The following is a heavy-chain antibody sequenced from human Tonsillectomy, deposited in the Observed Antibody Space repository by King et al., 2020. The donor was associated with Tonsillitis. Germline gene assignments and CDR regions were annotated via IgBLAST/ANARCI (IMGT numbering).Heavy chain of an antibody. D-gene: IGHD3-22*01. V-gene: IGHV1-69*01. Sequence: VQLVQSGAEVKKPGSSAKVSCNASGGTFSSYALSWVRQPPGQGLEWMGGIITIFGTANYAQKFQGRDTITADESTSTAYLELSSLTSEDTAVYYCARDYRDYYDSSGFQGAFDCWGQGTMVTVSS. CDR1: GGTFSSYA. J-gene: IGHJ3*01. CDR3: ARDYRDYYDSSGFQGAFDC. CDR2: IITIFGTA.